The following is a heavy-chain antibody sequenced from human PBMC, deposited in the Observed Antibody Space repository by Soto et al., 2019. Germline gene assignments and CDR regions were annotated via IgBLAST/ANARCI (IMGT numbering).Heavy chain of an antibody. D-gene: IGHD3-10*01. CDR1: GFTFSSYE. J-gene: IGHJ6*02. Sequence: GGSLRLSCAPSGFTFSSYEMNRVRQAPGKGLERVSYIRSSGSTIYYADSAKGRFTISRDNAKNSLYLQMKSLRAEDTAVYYCARRGDYYGSGSYYNPYYYYGRVGWGQGTTVTISS. CDR2: IRSSGSTI. V-gene: IGHV3-48*03. CDR3: ARRGDYYGSGSYYNPYYYYGRVG.